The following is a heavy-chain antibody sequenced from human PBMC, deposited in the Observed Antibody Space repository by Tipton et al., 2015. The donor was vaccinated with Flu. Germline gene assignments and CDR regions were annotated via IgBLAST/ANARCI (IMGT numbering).Heavy chain of an antibody. CDR1: VDSIRGYS. J-gene: IGHJ5*01. CDR2: MYSSGTT. V-gene: IGHV4-4*07. D-gene: IGHD3-10*01. CDR3: ARGSGSGTYMIFDF. Sequence: LRLSCSVSVDSIRGYSWSWIRQPAGKGLEWIGRMYSSGTTKYNPSLKSRVTMSVDTTKNQFSLKLSSVTAADTAVYYCARGSGSGTYMIFDFWSQGTLVTVSS.